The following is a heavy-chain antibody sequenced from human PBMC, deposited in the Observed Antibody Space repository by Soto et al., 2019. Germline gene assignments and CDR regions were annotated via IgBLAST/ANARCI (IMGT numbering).Heavy chain of an antibody. J-gene: IGHJ4*02. V-gene: IGHV3-23*01. CDR3: ARWSFLDY. CDR2: ISGSDGKT. D-gene: IGHD1-26*01. CDR1: GFSFTSCA. Sequence: GGSLRLSCAASGFSFTSCALSWVRQAPGKGLEWVSTISGSDGKTYYADSVKGRFSISRDTSKTTLYLQMNSLRVEDTAVYYCARWSFLDYWGQGTRVTVSS.